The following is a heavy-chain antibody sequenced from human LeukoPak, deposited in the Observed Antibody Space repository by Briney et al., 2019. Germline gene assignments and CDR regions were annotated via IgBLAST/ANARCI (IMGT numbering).Heavy chain of an antibody. CDR3: ARSGSDAFDI. V-gene: IGHV1-2*02. D-gene: IGHD1-26*01. CDR1: GYTFSGYY. J-gene: IGHJ3*02. CDR2: IYPNSGDT. Sequence: GASVKVSCKASGYTFSGYYMHWVRQAPGQGLEWMGWIYPNSGDTKYAQKFQGRVTVTRDTSISTAFMEVSRLTSDDTAVYYCARSGSDAFDIWCQGTMVTVSS.